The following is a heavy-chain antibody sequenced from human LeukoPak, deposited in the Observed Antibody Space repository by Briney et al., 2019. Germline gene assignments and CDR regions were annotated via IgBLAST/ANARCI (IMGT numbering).Heavy chain of an antibody. CDR3: AREKGMMVRGIIAY. J-gene: IGHJ4*02. D-gene: IGHD3-10*01. Sequence: ASVKVSCKASGYTFTGYYMHWVRQAPGQGLEWMGRISPNSGDTNYAQEFQGRVTMTRDTSISTAYMELSRLRSDDTAVYYCAREKGMMVRGIIAYWGQGTLVTVSS. CDR1: GYTFTGYY. V-gene: IGHV1-2*06. CDR2: ISPNSGDT.